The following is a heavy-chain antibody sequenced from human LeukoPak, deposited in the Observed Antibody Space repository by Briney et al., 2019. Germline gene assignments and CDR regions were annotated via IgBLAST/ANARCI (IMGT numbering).Heavy chain of an antibody. Sequence: PSETLSLTCAVSGYSISSGYYWGWIRQSPGKGLEWIGSIYHSGSTYYNPSLKSRVTISVDTSKNQFSLRLSSVTAADTAVYYCAAGHGSLFDYWGQGTLVTVSS. V-gene: IGHV4-38-2*01. CDR3: AAGHGSLFDY. D-gene: IGHD1-26*01. J-gene: IGHJ4*02. CDR1: GYSISSGYY. CDR2: IYHSGST.